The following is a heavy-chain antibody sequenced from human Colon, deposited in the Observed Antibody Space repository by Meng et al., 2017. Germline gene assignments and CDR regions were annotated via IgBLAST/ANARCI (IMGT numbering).Heavy chain of an antibody. J-gene: IGHJ5*01. Sequence: QVQLVESGGGVVQPGRSRRPSCAASGFTFSSYGIHWVRQAPGKGLEWVAFISYDGSIKYYADFVKGRFTISRDNSKSTLYLQMNSLRAEDTAVYYCGRSGAYDYRIDSWGQGTLVTVSS. CDR3: GRSGAYDYRIDS. V-gene: IGHV3-30*03. CDR1: GFTFSSYG. D-gene: IGHD5-12*01. CDR2: ISYDGSIK.